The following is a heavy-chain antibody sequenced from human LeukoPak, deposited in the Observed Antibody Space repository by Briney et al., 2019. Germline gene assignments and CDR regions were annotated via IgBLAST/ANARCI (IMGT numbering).Heavy chain of an antibody. J-gene: IGHJ2*01. CDR3: ARVDFRSEPPYWYFDL. D-gene: IGHD2/OR15-2a*01. CDR2: MNPNSGNK. CDR1: GYTFTSYD. Sequence: ASVKVSCKDSGYTFTSYDINGLRQATGQGVEGMGWMNPNSGNKGYAQKCQGRVTIARNTSISTAYLELSSLRSEDTAVYYCARVDFRSEPPYWYFDLWGRGTLVTVSS. V-gene: IGHV1-8*01.